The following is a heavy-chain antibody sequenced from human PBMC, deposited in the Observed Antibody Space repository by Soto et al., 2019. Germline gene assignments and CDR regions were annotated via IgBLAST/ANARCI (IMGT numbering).Heavy chain of an antibody. V-gene: IGHV1-24*01. CDR1: GYTLTELS. D-gene: IGHD6-13*01. Sequence: ASVKVSCKVSGYTLTELSMHWVRQAPGKGLEWMGGFDPEDGETIYAQKFQGRVTMTEDTSTDTAYMELSSLRSEDTAVYYCATSGNGIAAAGTGDWFDPWGQGTLVTVSS. CDR2: FDPEDGET. J-gene: IGHJ5*02. CDR3: ATSGNGIAAAGTGDWFDP.